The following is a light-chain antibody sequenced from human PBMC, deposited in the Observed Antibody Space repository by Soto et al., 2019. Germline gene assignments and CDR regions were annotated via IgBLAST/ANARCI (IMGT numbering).Light chain of an antibody. CDR3: SSYTSSNTYV. V-gene: IGLV2-14*01. CDR1: SSDVGGYNY. CDR2: EFT. Sequence: QSALTQPASVSGPPGQSITISRTGTSSDVGGYNYVSWYQQHPGKAPKLMIYEFTNRPSGVSNRFSGSKSGNTASLTISGLQAEDEADYYCSSYTSSNTYVFGTGTKLTVL. J-gene: IGLJ1*01.